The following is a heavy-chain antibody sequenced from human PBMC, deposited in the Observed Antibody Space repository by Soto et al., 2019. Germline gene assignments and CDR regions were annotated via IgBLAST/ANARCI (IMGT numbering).Heavy chain of an antibody. J-gene: IGHJ6*02. V-gene: IGHV1-2*02. CDR3: ARANQYYDILTGYYSPYYYYHGMDV. D-gene: IGHD3-9*01. CDR2: INPNSGGT. CDR1: GYTFTGYY. Sequence: ASVKVSCKASGYTFTGYYMHWVRQAPGKGLEWMGWINPNSGGTNYAQKFQGRVTMTRDTSISTAYMELSRLRSDDTAVYYCARANQYYDILTGYYSPYYYYHGMDVWGQGTTVTVSS.